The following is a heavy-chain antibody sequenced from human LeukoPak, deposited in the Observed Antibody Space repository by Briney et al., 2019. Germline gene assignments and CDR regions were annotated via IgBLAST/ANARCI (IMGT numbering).Heavy chain of an antibody. Sequence: GGSLRLSCAASGFTFSDYTMSWVRQAPGQGLEWVSAISGHVDETFYPGSVKGRFTISRDRSKHTLYLQMNSLRAEDTAVYYCAKRNDILTGYYGPFDYWGQGTLVTVSS. V-gene: IGHV3-23*01. CDR3: AKRNDILTGYYGPFDY. J-gene: IGHJ4*02. CDR2: ISGHVDET. CDR1: GFTFSDYT. D-gene: IGHD3-9*01.